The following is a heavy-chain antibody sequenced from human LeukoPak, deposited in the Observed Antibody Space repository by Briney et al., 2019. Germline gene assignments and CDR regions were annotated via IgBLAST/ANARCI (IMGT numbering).Heavy chain of an antibody. J-gene: IGHJ4*02. D-gene: IGHD3-9*01. CDR2: IIPIFGTA. V-gene: IGHV1-69*13. CDR1: GGTFSSYA. Sequence: SVKVSCKDSGGTFSSYAISWVRQAPGQGLEWMGGIIPIFGTANYAQKFQGRVTITADESTSTAYMELSSLRSEDTAVYYCASGGYYDILTGFPPFDYWGQGTLVTVSS. CDR3: ASGGYYDILTGFPPFDY.